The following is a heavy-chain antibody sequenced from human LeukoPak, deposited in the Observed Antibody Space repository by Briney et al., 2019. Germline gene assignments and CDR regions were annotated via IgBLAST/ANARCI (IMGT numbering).Heavy chain of an antibody. CDR2: IYNGVNT. V-gene: IGHV3-66*01. J-gene: IGHJ4*02. CDR3: ARASQWLAFDS. D-gene: IGHD6-19*01. Sequence: PGGSLRLSRAASGFIVISNHMTWVRQAPGKGLEWVSVIYNGVNTNYADSVKGRFSISRDSSKNTLFLQMNSLRAEDTAVYYCARASQWLAFDSWGQGTLVTVSS. CDR1: GFIVISNH.